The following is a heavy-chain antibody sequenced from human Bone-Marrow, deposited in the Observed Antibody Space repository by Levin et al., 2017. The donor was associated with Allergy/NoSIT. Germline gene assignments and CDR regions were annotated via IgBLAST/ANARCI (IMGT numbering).Heavy chain of an antibody. V-gene: IGHV3-13*01. CDR1: GFTFSSYD. CDR3: ARGASIVGAIRDYWYFDL. D-gene: IGHD1-26*01. CDR2: IGTAGDT. J-gene: IGHJ2*01. Sequence: PGGSLRLSCAASGFTFSSYDMHWVRQATGKGLEWVSAIGTAGDTYYPGSVKGRFTISRENAKNSLYLQMNSLRAGDTAVYYCARGASIVGAIRDYWYFDLWGRGTLVTVSS.